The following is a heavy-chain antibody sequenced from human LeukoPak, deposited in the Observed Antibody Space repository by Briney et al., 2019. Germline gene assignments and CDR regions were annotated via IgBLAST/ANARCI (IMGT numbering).Heavy chain of an antibody. Sequence: KPGGSLRLSCTASGLTFSSYWMTWVRQPPGKGLEWIGEINHSGSTNYNPSLKSRVTISVDTSKNQFSLKLSSVTAADTAVYYCARGRGSGWYEEKFDYWGQGTLVTVSS. CDR1: GLTFSSYW. V-gene: IGHV4-34*01. CDR2: INHSGST. D-gene: IGHD6-19*01. CDR3: ARGRGSGWYEEKFDY. J-gene: IGHJ4*02.